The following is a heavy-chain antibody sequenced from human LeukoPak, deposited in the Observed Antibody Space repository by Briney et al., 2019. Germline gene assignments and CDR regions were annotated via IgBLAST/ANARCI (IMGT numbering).Heavy chain of an antibody. J-gene: IGHJ6*04. CDR3: ARDDGDV. CDR2: INEDGSGK. Sequence: GGSLRLSRVSSGFTFSNYWMTSVRQAPGKGLEWVASINEDGSGKFSVGSVKDRITISRDNTRNSLDLQINSLTVEETAIYYCARDDGDVWGTGTTVTVSS. CDR1: GFTFSNYW. V-gene: IGHV3-7*01.